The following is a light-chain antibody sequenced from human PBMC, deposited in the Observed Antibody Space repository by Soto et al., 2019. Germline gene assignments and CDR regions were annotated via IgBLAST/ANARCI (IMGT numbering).Light chain of an antibody. CDR2: DAS. CDR3: QQYDNLPLT. V-gene: IGKV1-33*01. Sequence: DIQMTHSPSSLSASVGDRVTITFRASQSISSYLNWYQQKPGKAPKLLIYDASALPRGVPSRFSGSGSGTKFTLTIASLQPEDIATYYCQQYDNLPLTFGGGTKVDIK. J-gene: IGKJ4*01. CDR1: QSISSY.